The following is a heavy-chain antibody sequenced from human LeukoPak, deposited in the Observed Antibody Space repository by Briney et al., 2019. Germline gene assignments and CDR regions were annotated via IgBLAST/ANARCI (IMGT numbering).Heavy chain of an antibody. CDR1: GGSISSSSYY. CDR3: ARRKETITIFGVVTSTGWFDP. V-gene: IGHV4-39*01. Sequence: SETLSLTCTVSGGSISSSSYYWGWIRQPPGKGLEWTGSIYYSGSTYYNPSLKSRVTISVDTSKKQFSLKLSAVTAADTAVYYCARRKETITIFGVVTSTGWFDPWGQGTLVTVSS. D-gene: IGHD3-3*01. CDR2: IYYSGST. J-gene: IGHJ5*02.